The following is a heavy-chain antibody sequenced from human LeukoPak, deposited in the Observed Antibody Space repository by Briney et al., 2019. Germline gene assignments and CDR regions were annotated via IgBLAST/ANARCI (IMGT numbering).Heavy chain of an antibody. V-gene: IGHV4-59*01. CDR3: ARLGGYSYGLRR. CDR2: IYYSRST. J-gene: IGHJ4*02. Sequence: SETLSLTCTVSGGSISSYYWSWIRQPPGKGLEWIGYIYYSRSTNYNPSLKSRVTISVDTSKNQFSLKLSSVTAADTAVYYCARLGGYSYGLRRWGQGTLVTVSS. CDR1: GGSISSYY. D-gene: IGHD5-18*01.